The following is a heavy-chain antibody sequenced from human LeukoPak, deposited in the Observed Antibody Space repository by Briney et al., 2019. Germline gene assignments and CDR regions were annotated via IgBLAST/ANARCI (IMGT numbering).Heavy chain of an antibody. V-gene: IGHV3-9*01. J-gene: IGHJ5*02. CDR1: GFTFDDYA. D-gene: IGHD2-2*01. CDR3: ARDDCSTSSCQKHQNWFDP. Sequence: GGSLRLSCAASGFTFDDYAMHWVRHAPGKGLEWVSGISWNSGSIGYADSVKGRFTISRDNAENSLYLQMNGLRAEDTAVYYCARDDCSTSSCQKHQNWFDPWGQGTLVTVSS. CDR2: ISWNSGSI.